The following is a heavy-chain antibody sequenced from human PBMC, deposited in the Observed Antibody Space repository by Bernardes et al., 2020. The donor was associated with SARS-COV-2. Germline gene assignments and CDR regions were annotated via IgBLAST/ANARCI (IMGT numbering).Heavy chain of an antibody. CDR2: IYYSGST. Sequence: ETLSLTCTVSGGSISTYYWSWIRQPPGRGLEWIGYIYYSGSTNYNPSLKSRVTISVDTSKNQFSLKLSSVTAADTAVYYCARGGHSSSSVLSWLDPWGQGTLVTVSS. D-gene: IGHD6-13*01. J-gene: IGHJ5*02. CDR1: GGSISTYY. CDR3: ARGGHSSSSVLSWLDP. V-gene: IGHV4-59*01.